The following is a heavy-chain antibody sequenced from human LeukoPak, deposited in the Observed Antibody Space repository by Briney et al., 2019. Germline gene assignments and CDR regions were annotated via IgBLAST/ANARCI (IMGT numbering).Heavy chain of an antibody. J-gene: IGHJ4*02. CDR2: VKQDGSER. V-gene: IGHV3-7*01. CDR1: GFSMSVYW. CDR3: GRDWGAYYHFFDY. D-gene: IGHD3-22*01. Sequence: GGSLRLSCEASGFSMSVYWMSWVRQAPGKGLEWVGNVKQDGSERNYVDSVKGRFTISRDSAKKSLYLQMNSLRAEDTAVYYCGRDWGAYYHFFDYWGQGTLVTVSS.